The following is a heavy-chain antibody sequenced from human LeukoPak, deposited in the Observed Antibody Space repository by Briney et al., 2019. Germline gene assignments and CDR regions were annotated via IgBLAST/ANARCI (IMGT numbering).Heavy chain of an antibody. CDR1: EFAFSSDG. Sequence: LAYPTSEFAFSSDGMGWSCRGPGKGLERVANIKQDGSEKYYVDSVKGRFTISRDNAKNSLYLQMNSLRAEDTAVYYCARGTDYGDLYYFDYWGQGTLVTVSS. V-gene: IGHV3-7*03. CDR3: ARGTDYGDLYYFDY. CDR2: IKQDGSEK. D-gene: IGHD4-17*01. J-gene: IGHJ4*02.